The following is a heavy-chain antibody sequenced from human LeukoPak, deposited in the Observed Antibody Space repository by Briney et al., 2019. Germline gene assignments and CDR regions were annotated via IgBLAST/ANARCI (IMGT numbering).Heavy chain of an antibody. J-gene: IGHJ4*02. CDR1: GFDFNNYA. CDR2: VTSGGRI. D-gene: IGHD4-17*01. CDR3: AKDRDYSDRLFEY. Sequence: GGSLRLSCAASGFDFNNYAISWVRQAAGKGLEWVSTVTSGGRIYYADSVKGRFTISRDNPKNSLHLKMDSVRVEDMDIYYCAKDRDYSDRLFEYWGLGTLVSVS. V-gene: IGHV3-23*01.